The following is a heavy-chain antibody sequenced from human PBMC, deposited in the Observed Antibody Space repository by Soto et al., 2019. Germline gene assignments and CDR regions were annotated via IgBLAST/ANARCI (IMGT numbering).Heavy chain of an antibody. CDR2: ISASNGNT. J-gene: IGHJ5*02. V-gene: IGHV1-18*01. D-gene: IGHD3-10*01. Sequence: QVQLVQSGAEVKKPGASVKVSCKASGYTFTSYGISWVRQAPGQGLEWMGWISASNGNTNYAQKLQGRVTMTTDTSTSTAYMELRSLRSDDTAVYYCARVKYYGSGSYYQYNWFDPWGQGTLVTVSS. CDR3: ARVKYYGSGSYYQYNWFDP. CDR1: GYTFTSYG.